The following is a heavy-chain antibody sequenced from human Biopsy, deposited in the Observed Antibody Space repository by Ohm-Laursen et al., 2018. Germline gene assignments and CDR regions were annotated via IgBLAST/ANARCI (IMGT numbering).Heavy chain of an antibody. CDR2: IITENGNT. J-gene: IGHJ4*02. CDR1: GYTFTSYG. D-gene: IGHD1-1*01. V-gene: IGHV1-18*01. CDR3: AADINVWNVNY. Sequence: SVKVSCKASGYTFTSYGISWVRQAPGQGLEWMGWIITENGNTIYAQNLQGRVTMTADTSTSTAYMEVTSLRSDDTAVYYCAADINVWNVNYWGQGTQVTVSS.